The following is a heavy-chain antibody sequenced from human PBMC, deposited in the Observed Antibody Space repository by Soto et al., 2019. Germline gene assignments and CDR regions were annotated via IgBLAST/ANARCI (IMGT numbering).Heavy chain of an antibody. CDR2: ICGGGGST. V-gene: IGHV3-23*01. CDR3: AKGPEYDILTGCDY. D-gene: IGHD3-9*01. CDR1: GFTFSLSA. J-gene: IGHJ4*02. Sequence: EVQLLESGGGFVQPGESLRLSCAASGFTFSLSAMTWVRQAPGRGLEWVSSICGGGGSTEYADSVKGRFTISRDNAKGTVHLQMNSLRAEDTAVYYCAKGPEYDILTGCDYWGQGALVTVSS.